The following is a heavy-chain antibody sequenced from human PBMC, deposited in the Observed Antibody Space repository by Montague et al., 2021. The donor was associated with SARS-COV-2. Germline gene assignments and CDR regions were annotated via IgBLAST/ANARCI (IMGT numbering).Heavy chain of an antibody. V-gene: IGHV4-39*01. CDR3: ARQENSSGWFKPDAFDI. CDR1: DGSISSSSYY. D-gene: IGHD6-19*01. Sequence: SETLSLTCTVSDGSISSSSYYWGWIRQPPGKGPEWIGSIYYSGSTYYNPSLKSRVTISVDTSKNQFSLKLSSVTAADTAVYYCARQENSSGWFKPDAFDIWGQGTMVTVSS. J-gene: IGHJ3*02. CDR2: IYYSGST.